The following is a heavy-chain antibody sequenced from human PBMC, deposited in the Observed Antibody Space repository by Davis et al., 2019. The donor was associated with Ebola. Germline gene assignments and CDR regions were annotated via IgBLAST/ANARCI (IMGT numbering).Heavy chain of an antibody. J-gene: IGHJ4*02. V-gene: IGHV3-23*01. CDR3: GGAWD. Sequence: PGGSLRLSCAASGFPFSTYAMSWVRQAPGKGLKWVAHIKGSGYNTYYADSVRGRFTISRDNSRNTLYLQMNSLRADDTAVYYCGGAWDWGQGTLVTVSS. CDR2: IKGSGYNT. D-gene: IGHD1-26*01. CDR1: GFPFSTYA.